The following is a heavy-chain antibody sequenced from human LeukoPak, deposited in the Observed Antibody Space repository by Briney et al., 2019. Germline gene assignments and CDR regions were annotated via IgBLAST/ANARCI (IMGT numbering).Heavy chain of an antibody. D-gene: IGHD3-22*01. Sequence: GGSLGLSCAASGFTVSSNYMSWVRQAPGKGLEWVSLIYSGGSTYYADSVKGRFTISRDNSKNTLYLQMNSLRAEDTAVYYCARALAYYYDSSGYPIWGQGTLVTVSS. CDR1: GFTVSSNY. CDR3: ARALAYYYDSSGYPI. CDR2: IYSGGST. V-gene: IGHV3-53*01. J-gene: IGHJ4*02.